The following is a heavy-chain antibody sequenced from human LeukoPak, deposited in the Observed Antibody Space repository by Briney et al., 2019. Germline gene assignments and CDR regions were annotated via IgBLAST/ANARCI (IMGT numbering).Heavy chain of an antibody. CDR1: GGSISSYY. Sequence: PSETQSLTCTVSGGSISSYYWSWIRQPPGKGLEWIGYIYYSGSTNYNPSLKSRVTISVDTSKNQFSLKLSSVTAADTAVYYCARGHSWGSPPPDYWGQGTLVTVSS. CDR3: ARGHSWGSPPPDY. J-gene: IGHJ4*02. D-gene: IGHD7-27*01. CDR2: IYYSGST. V-gene: IGHV4-59*01.